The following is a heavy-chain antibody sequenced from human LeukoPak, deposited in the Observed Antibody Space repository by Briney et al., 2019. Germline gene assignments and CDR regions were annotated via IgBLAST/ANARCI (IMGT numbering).Heavy chain of an antibody. CDR1: GGSISSSSYY. D-gene: IGHD3-22*01. J-gene: IGHJ4*02. CDR2: IYYSGST. CDR3: ARADYYDSSGYSTYFDY. Sequence: SETLSLTCTVSGGSISSSSYYWGWIRQPPGKGLEWIGSIYYSGSTYYNPSLKSRVTLSVDTSKNQFSLKLSSVTAADTAVYYCARADYYDSSGYSTYFDYWGQGTLVTVSS. V-gene: IGHV4-39*07.